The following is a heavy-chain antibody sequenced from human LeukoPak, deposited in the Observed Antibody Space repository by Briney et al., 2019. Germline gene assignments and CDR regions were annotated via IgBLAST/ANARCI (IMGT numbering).Heavy chain of an antibody. CDR2: INHSGST. J-gene: IGHJ5*02. Sequence: PSETLSLTCAVYGGSFSGYYWSWIRQPPGKGLEWIGEINHSGSTNYNPSLKSRVTISVDTSKNQFSLKLSSVTAADTAVYYCARSGYSSGRVDPWGQGTLVTVSS. CDR1: GGSFSGYY. D-gene: IGHD6-19*01. CDR3: ARSGYSSGRVDP. V-gene: IGHV4-34*01.